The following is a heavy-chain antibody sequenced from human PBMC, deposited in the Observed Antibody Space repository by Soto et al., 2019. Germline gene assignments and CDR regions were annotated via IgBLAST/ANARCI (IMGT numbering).Heavy chain of an antibody. CDR3: ARVGYSSSWYVGYFDY. CDR1: GYTFTSYG. Sequence: ASVKVSCKASGYTFTSYGINWVRQAPGQGLEWVGWISAYNGNTNYAQELQGRGTMTTDTSTSTAYMELRSLRSDDTAVYYCARVGYSSSWYVGYFDYWGQGTLVTVSS. CDR2: ISAYNGNT. D-gene: IGHD6-13*01. V-gene: IGHV1-18*01. J-gene: IGHJ4*02.